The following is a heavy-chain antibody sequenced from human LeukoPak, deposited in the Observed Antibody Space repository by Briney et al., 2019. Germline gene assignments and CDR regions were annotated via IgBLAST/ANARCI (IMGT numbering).Heavy chain of an antibody. D-gene: IGHD5-12*01. Sequence: ASVKVSCKTSGYTFSDYYMHWVRQAPGQGLEWMGWINSNSGGPKYAQKFQGRVTMTRDTSISTVYMELNTLISDDTAIYYCARYLSGYDYFDYWGQGTLVTVSS. J-gene: IGHJ4*02. CDR1: GYTFSDYY. V-gene: IGHV1-2*02. CDR3: ARYLSGYDYFDY. CDR2: INSNSGGP.